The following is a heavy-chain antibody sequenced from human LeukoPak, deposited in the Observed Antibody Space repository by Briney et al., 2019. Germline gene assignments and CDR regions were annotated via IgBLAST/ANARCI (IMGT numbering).Heavy chain of an antibody. J-gene: IGHJ4*02. CDR2: ISWNSGST. D-gene: IGHD1-7*01. CDR1: GFTFEDSA. CDR3: AKDIGFRTGTTATDY. V-gene: IGHV3-9*01. Sequence: PGRSLRLSCAVYGFTFEDSAMDWVRQAPGKGLEWVSGISWNSGSTGYADSVRGRFTIFRDNAKNSTYLQMNSLRPEAAALYYCAKDIGFRTGTTATDYWGQGTLVTVSS.